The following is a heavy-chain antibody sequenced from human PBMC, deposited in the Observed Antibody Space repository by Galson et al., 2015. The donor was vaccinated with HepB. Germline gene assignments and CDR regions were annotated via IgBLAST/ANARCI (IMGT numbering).Heavy chain of an antibody. Sequence: SVKVSCKASGFIFSSSAMQWVRQARGQRLEWIGWIVVGSGNTNYAQKFQERVTITRDMSTNTAYMELSSLRSEDTAVYYCATDSSPYYYSTSGNFGYFDLWGRGTLVTVSS. D-gene: IGHD3-22*01. V-gene: IGHV1-58*02. CDR3: ATDSSPYYYSTSGNFGYFDL. CDR1: GFIFSSSA. J-gene: IGHJ2*01. CDR2: IVVGSGNT.